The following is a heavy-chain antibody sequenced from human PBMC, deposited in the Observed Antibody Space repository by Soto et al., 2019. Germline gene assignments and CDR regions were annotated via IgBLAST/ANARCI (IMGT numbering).Heavy chain of an antibody. Sequence: GESLKISCAASGFTFSSYAMSWVRQAPGKGLEWVSAISGSGGSTYYADSVKGRFTISRDNSKNTLYLQMNSLRAEDTAVYYCAKDFDGADQLLYYYWGQGTLVTVSS. D-gene: IGHD2-2*02. CDR1: GFTFSSYA. CDR2: ISGSGGST. J-gene: IGHJ4*02. CDR3: AKDFDGADQLLYYY. V-gene: IGHV3-23*01.